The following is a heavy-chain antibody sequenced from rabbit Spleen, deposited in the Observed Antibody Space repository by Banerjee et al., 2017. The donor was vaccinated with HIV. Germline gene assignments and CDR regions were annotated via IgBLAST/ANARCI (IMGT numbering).Heavy chain of an antibody. J-gene: IGHJ4*01. V-gene: IGHV1S45*01. D-gene: IGHD2-1*01. CDR3: ARDLVGVIGWNFYL. Sequence: QEQLVESGGGLVKPEGSLTLTCKASAFSFSDRDVMCWVRQAPGKGLEWIACINAATAKPVYATWAKGRFTISRASSTTVTLRMTSLTAADRATYFCARDLVGVIGWNFYLWGPGTLVTVS. CDR1: AFSFSDRDV. CDR2: INAATAKP.